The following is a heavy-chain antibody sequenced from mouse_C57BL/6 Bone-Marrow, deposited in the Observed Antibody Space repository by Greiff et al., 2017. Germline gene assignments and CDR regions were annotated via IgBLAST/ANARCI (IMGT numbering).Heavy chain of an antibody. CDR3: ARRYYGHTLDY. D-gene: IGHD2-1*01. CDR1: GYTFTDYY. CDR2: INPNNGGT. Sequence: VQLQQSGPELVKPGASVKISCKASGYTFTDYYMNWVKQSHGKSLEWIGDINPNNGGTSYNQKFKGKATLTVDKSSSTAYMELRSLTSEDSAVYYCARRYYGHTLDYWGQGTTLTVSS. V-gene: IGHV1-26*01. J-gene: IGHJ2*01.